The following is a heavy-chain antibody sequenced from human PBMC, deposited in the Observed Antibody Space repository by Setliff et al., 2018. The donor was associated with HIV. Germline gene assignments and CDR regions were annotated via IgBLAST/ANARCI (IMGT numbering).Heavy chain of an antibody. Sequence: ASVKVSCKASGYTFTSYYMHWVRQAPGQGLEWMGIINPSSGSTTYAQKFQGRVTMTRDTSTSTVYMALSSLRSEDTAVYYCARDPAPSSSASYFQHWGQGTLVTVSS. CDR1: GYTFTSYY. D-gene: IGHD6-6*01. J-gene: IGHJ1*01. V-gene: IGHV1-46*01. CDR2: INPSSGST. CDR3: ARDPAPSSSASYFQH.